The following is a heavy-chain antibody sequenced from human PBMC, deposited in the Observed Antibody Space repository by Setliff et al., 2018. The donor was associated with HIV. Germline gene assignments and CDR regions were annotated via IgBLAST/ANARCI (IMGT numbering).Heavy chain of an antibody. V-gene: IGHV3-33*05. CDR1: GFTFSRYG. Sequence: PGESLKISCAASGFTFSRYGMHWVRQAPGKGLEWVAVISYDGSNKYYADSVKGRFTTSRDNAKNSLYLQMNSLRAEDTAVYYCARMLLRTNPVYGVVSNWFDPWGPGTLVTVSS. J-gene: IGHJ5*02. CDR3: ARMLLRTNPVYGVVSNWFDP. CDR2: ISYDGSNK. D-gene: IGHD3-3*01.